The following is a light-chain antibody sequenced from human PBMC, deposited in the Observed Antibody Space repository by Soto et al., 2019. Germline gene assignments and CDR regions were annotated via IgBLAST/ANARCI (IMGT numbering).Light chain of an antibody. J-gene: IGKJ5*01. CDR2: DAS. Sequence: EIVMTQSPATLSLSPGERATLSCRASQSVSTYLAWYQQKPGQAPRLLIYDASNRATGIPARFSGSGSGTDFTLTISSLEPEDFAVYFCQQRSHWPPITFGQGTRLEN. V-gene: IGKV3-11*01. CDR3: QQRSHWPPIT. CDR1: QSVSTY.